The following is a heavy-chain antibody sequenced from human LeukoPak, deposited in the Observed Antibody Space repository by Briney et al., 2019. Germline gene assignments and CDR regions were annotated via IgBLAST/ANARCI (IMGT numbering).Heavy chain of an antibody. CDR2: IYYSGST. CDR3: ARRGYCSSTSCCEYWFDP. CDR1: GGSISSSSYY. J-gene: IGHJ5*02. Sequence: PSETLSLTCTVSGGSISSSSYYWGWIRQPPGKGLEWIGIIYYSGSTYYNPSLKSRLTISVDTSKNQFSLKLGSVTATDTAVYYCARRGYCSSTSCCEYWFDPWGQGTLVTVSS. V-gene: IGHV4-39*01. D-gene: IGHD2-2*01.